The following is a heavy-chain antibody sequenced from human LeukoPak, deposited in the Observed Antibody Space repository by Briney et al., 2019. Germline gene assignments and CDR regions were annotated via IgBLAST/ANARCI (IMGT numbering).Heavy chain of an antibody. V-gene: IGHV1-69*06. Sequence: GASVKVSGKASGGTFNSYAISWVRQAPGQGLEWMGGIVPISDTANYAQKFRGRLTITADIPTSTVYMELSSLRSEDTAVYYCAREDDTGRYMGDDAFDIWGQGTMVTVSS. D-gene: IGHD1-26*01. CDR3: AREDDTGRYMGDDAFDI. CDR2: IVPISDTA. J-gene: IGHJ3*02. CDR1: GGTFNSYA.